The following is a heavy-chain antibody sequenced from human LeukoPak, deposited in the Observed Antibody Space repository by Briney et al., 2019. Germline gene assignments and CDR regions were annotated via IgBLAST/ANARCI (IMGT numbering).Heavy chain of an antibody. CDR3: ATAPAAGPPPHYMDV. Sequence: ASVKVSCKASGYTFTSYYMHWVRQAPGQGLEWMGIINPSGGSTSYAQKFQGRVTMTRDTSTSTVYMELSSLRSEDTAVYYCATAPAAGPPPHYMDVWGKGTTVTVSS. V-gene: IGHV1-46*03. D-gene: IGHD6-13*01. CDR2: INPSGGST. CDR1: GYTFTSYY. J-gene: IGHJ6*03.